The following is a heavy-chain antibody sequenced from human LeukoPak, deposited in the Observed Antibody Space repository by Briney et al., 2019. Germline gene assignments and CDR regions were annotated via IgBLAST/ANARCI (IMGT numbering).Heavy chain of an antibody. CDR2: IIPIFGIT. J-gene: IGHJ6*03. D-gene: IGHD1-20*01. CDR3: ASTRITGHYYYYYMDV. V-gene: IGHV1-69*05. CDR1: GYTFTSYD. Sequence: ASVKVSCKASGYTFTSYDINWVRQAPGRGLEWMGGIIPIFGITNYAQKFQGGVTITTDDSTSTAYMELTGLRSEDTAVYYCASTRITGHYYYYYMDVWDKGTTVTVSS.